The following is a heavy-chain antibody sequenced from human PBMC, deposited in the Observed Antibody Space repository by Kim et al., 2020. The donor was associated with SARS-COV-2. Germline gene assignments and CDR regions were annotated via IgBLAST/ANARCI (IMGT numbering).Heavy chain of an antibody. CDR2: IKQDGSEK. CDR1: GFTFSSYW. J-gene: IGHJ6*02. CDR3: ARVGYSSGWYWAGLVGDYYYYGMDV. Sequence: GGSLRLSCAASGFTFSSYWMSWVRQAPGKGLEWVANIKQDGSEKYYVDSVKGRFTISRDNAKNSLYLQMNSLRAEDTAVYYCARVGYSSGWYWAGLVGDYYYYGMDVWGQGTTVTVSS. D-gene: IGHD6-19*01. V-gene: IGHV3-7*03.